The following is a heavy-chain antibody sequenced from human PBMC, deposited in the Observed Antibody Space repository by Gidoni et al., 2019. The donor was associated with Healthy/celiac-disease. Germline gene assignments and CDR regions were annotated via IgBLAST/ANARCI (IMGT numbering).Heavy chain of an antibody. J-gene: IGHJ4*02. CDR1: GFTFDDYT. CDR3: AKVEEKRGYFDY. V-gene: IGHV3-43*01. Sequence: EVQLVESGGVVLQPGGSLRLSCAASGFTFDDYTMHWVRQAPGKGLEWVSLISWDGGSTYYADSVKGRFTISRDNSKNSLYLQMNSLRTEDTALYYCAKVEEKRGYFDYWGQGTLVTVSS. CDR2: ISWDGGST. D-gene: IGHD3-10*01.